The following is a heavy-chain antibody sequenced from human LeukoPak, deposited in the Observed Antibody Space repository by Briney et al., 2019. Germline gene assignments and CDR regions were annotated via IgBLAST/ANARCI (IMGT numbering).Heavy chain of an antibody. CDR3: ASMEWFGDQARFDP. D-gene: IGHD3-10*01. J-gene: IGHJ5*02. CDR2: IVPIFGSA. V-gene: IGHV1-69*13. CDR1: GGTFSSYA. Sequence: GASVKVSCKASGGTFSSYAISWVRQAPGQGLEWMGGIVPIFGSANYAQKFQGRVTITADESTTTAYMELSSLRSEDTAVYYCASMEWFGDQARFDPWGQGTLVTVSS.